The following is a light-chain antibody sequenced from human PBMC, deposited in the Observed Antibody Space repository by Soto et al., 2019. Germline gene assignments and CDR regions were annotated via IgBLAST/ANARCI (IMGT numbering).Light chain of an antibody. CDR1: SGPVSSGHY. V-gene: IGLV8-61*01. Sequence: QTVVTQEPPFSVSPGGTVTLTCGLSSGPVSSGHYPSWYQQTPGQAPRTLIYSTNTRSSGVPDRFSGSILGSKAALTITGAQADDESDYYCVLYMGSGIWVFGGGTKLTVL. J-gene: IGLJ3*02. CDR3: VLYMGSGIWV. CDR2: STN.